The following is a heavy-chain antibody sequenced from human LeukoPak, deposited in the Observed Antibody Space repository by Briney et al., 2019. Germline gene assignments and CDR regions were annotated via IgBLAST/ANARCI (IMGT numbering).Heavy chain of an antibody. D-gene: IGHD6-6*01. V-gene: IGHV1-69*05. CDR2: IIPIFGTA. Sequence: SVKVSCKASGGTFSSYAISWVRQAPGQGLEWMGGIIPIFGTANYAPKFQGRVTITTDESTSTAYMELSSLRSEDTAVYYCARGRRDSSSPYYFDYWGQGTLVTVSS. J-gene: IGHJ4*02. CDR1: GGTFSSYA. CDR3: ARGRRDSSSPYYFDY.